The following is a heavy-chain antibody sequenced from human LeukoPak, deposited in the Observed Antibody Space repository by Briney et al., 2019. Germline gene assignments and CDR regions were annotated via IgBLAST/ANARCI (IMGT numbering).Heavy chain of an antibody. CDR3: ARMGGYSGYATH. J-gene: IGHJ4*02. CDR1: GGSISTYY. CDR2: IYSSGSA. Sequence: PSETLSLACTVSGGSISTYYWSWIRQPPGKELEWIGYIYSSGSANYNPSLKSRVTMSVDTSKNQFSLKLSSVTAADTAVYYCARMGGYSGYATHWGQGTLVTVSS. V-gene: IGHV4-59*08. D-gene: IGHD5-12*01.